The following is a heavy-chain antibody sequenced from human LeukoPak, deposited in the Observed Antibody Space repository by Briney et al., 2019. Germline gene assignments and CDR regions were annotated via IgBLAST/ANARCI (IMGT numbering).Heavy chain of an antibody. CDR1: GFTFSDYY. CDR2: ISSSGSSI. CDR3: AISSVVTEGTFDY. Sequence: PGGSLRLSCAASGFTFSDYYMNWIRQAAGKGLEWVSYISSSGSSIYYADSVKGRFTISRDNAKNSLYLQMNSLRAEDTAVYYCAISSVVTEGTFDYWGQGTLVTVS. J-gene: IGHJ4*02. D-gene: IGHD4-23*01. V-gene: IGHV3-11*01.